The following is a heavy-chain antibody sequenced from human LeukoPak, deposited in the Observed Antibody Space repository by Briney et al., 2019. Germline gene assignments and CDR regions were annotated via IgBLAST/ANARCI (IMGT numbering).Heavy chain of an antibody. Sequence: PSETLSLTCAVYGGSFSGYYRSWIRQPLGKGLEWIGEINHSGSTNYNPSLKSRVTISVDTSKNQFSLKLSSVTAADTAVYCCAGLSGYDWESFYDKWGQGTLVTVPS. D-gene: IGHD5-12*01. CDR2: INHSGST. J-gene: IGHJ4*02. CDR3: AGLSGYDWESFYDK. V-gene: IGHV4-34*01. CDR1: GGSFSGYY.